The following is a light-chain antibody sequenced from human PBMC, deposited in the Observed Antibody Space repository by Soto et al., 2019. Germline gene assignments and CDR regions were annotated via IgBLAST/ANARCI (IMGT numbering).Light chain of an antibody. CDR1: SSDVGGYDY. Sequence: QSALTQPPSASGSPGQSVTISCTGTSSDVGGYDYVSWYQQEPGKAPKVMIYEVSQWPSGVPDRYSGSKSGNTAFLTVSGLQAEDEAVYYCSSYAGSSNWVFGGGTKLTVL. V-gene: IGLV2-8*01. J-gene: IGLJ3*02. CDR3: SSYAGSSNWV. CDR2: EVS.